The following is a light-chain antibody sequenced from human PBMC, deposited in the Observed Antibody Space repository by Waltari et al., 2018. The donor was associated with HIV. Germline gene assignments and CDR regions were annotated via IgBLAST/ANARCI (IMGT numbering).Light chain of an antibody. V-gene: IGKV3-15*01. CDR2: GAF. CDR1: HRVTSN. CDR3: QQYNDWPPWT. J-gene: IGKJ1*01. Sequence: ELVLTQSTATLSVSSGDGAGLSCRPHHRVTSNLTRYPQRPGQSPRLLIYGAFTRATGIPDRFSGSGSGTEFTLTISTLQSADVAFYYRQQYNDWPPWTFGPGTQVEI.